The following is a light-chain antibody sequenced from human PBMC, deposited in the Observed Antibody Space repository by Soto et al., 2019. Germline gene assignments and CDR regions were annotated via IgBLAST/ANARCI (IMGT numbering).Light chain of an antibody. J-gene: IGKJ1*01. V-gene: IGKV3-20*01. CDR3: QHYGSSVWT. Sequence: EIELTQSPGTLSLSPGERATFSCRASQSVASNYLAWYQQKPGQAPRRLIYGASSRATGIPDRFSGSGSGTDFTLTISRLEPEDFAVYYCQHYGSSVWTFGQGTKVEIK. CDR1: QSVASNY. CDR2: GAS.